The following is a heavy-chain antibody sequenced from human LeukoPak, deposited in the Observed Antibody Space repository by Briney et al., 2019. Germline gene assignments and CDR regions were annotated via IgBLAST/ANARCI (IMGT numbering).Heavy chain of an antibody. V-gene: IGHV3-33*01. Sequence: GRSLRLSCAASGFTFSSYGMHWVRQAPGKGLEWVAVLWYDGSNKYYADSVKGRFTISRDNSKNTLYLQMNSLRAEDTAVYYCARALGGPYYGSGSYYGVDYWGQGTLVTVSS. CDR1: GFTFSSYG. D-gene: IGHD3-10*01. CDR3: ARALGGPYYGSGSYYGVDY. J-gene: IGHJ4*02. CDR2: LWYDGSNK.